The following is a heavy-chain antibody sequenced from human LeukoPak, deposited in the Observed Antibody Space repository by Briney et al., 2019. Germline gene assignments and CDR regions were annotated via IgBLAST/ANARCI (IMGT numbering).Heavy chain of an antibody. J-gene: IGHJ4*02. CDR3: AKDSGYSYGHGLDY. CDR2: MLSDESNK. D-gene: IGHD5-18*01. V-gene: IGHV3-30*02. CDR1: GFTFSTYN. Sequence: GGSLRLSCAASGFTFSTYNMHWVRQAPGKGLEWVALMLSDESNKYHADSVKGRFTISRDNSKHALFLQMNSLRDEDTAVYYCAKDSGYSYGHGLDYWGQGTLVTVSS.